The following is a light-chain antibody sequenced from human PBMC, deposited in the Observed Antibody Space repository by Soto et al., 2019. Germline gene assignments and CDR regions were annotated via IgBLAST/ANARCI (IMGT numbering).Light chain of an antibody. V-gene: IGLV4-69*01. Sequence: QPVLTQSPSASASLGASVKLTCTLNSGHSSYAIAWHQQQPEKGPRYLMKVNSDGSHSKGDGIPDRFSGSSSGAERYLTISSLQSEDEADYYCQTWGTGINWVFGGGTKLTVL. CDR2: VNSDGSH. CDR3: QTWGTGINWV. CDR1: SGHSSYA. J-gene: IGLJ3*02.